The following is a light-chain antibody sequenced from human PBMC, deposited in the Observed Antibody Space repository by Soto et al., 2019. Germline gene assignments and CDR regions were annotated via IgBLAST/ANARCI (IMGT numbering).Light chain of an antibody. CDR1: QSISSY. J-gene: IGKJ5*01. Sequence: DIQMTQSPSSLSASVGDRVTITCRASQSISSYLNWYQQKPGKAPKVLIYAASSLQSGVPSRFSGSGSGTDFTLTISSLQPEDFATNYCQQSYSKITFGQGTRLEI. CDR2: AAS. CDR3: QQSYSKIT. V-gene: IGKV1-39*01.